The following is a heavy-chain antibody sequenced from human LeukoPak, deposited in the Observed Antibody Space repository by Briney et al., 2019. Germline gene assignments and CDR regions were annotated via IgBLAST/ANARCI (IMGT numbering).Heavy chain of an antibody. CDR1: GGSFSGYY. Sequence: TSETLSLTCAVYGGSFSGYYWSWIRQPPGKGLEWIGEINHSGSTNYNPSLKSRVTIPVDTSKNQFSLKLSSVTAADTAVYYCARGPGENLESHWFDPWGQGTLVTVSS. V-gene: IGHV4-34*01. CDR2: INHSGST. J-gene: IGHJ5*02. CDR3: ARGPGENLESHWFDP. D-gene: IGHD7-27*01.